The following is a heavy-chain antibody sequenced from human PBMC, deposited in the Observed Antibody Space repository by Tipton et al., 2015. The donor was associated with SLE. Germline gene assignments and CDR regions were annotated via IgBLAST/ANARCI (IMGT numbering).Heavy chain of an antibody. D-gene: IGHD6-19*01. CDR2: IWYDGSNK. J-gene: IGHJ4*02. CDR3: AREAAVAGLCDY. V-gene: IGHV3-33*08. Sequence: SLRLSCAASGFTFSSYGMHWVRQAPGKGLEWVAVIWYDGSNKYYADSVKGRFTISRDNSKNTLYLQMNSLRAEDTAVYYCAREAAVAGLCDYWGQGTLVTVSS. CDR1: GFTFSSYG.